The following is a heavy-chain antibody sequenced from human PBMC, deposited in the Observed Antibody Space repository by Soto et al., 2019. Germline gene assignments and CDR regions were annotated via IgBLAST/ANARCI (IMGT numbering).Heavy chain of an antibody. V-gene: IGHV4-34*01. J-gene: IGHJ4*02. D-gene: IGHD2-2*01. Sequence: QVQLQQWGAGLLKPSETLSLTCAVYGGSFSGYYWTWIRQSPEKGLEWIGEVNQSGTTYYTPSLKTRVTIPVHTPKNQFSLKMSSVTAADTAVYYCARGIGYCSSINCYSSRRLRFDSWGQGTLVTVSS. CDR3: ARGIGYCSSINCYSSRRLRFDS. CDR2: VNQSGTT. CDR1: GGSFSGYY.